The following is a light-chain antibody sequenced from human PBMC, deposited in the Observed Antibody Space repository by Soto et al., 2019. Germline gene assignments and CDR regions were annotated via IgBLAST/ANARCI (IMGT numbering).Light chain of an antibody. J-gene: IGLJ3*02. CDR1: SSDVGAYKY. Sequence: QSALTQPASVSGSPGQSITISCTGTSSDVGAYKYVSWYQQHPGKAPKLMIYEVSSRPSGVSNRFSGSKSGNTASLTISGLQADDEADYYCASYTRSSAWVFGGGTKLTVL. CDR3: ASYTRSSAWV. CDR2: EVS. V-gene: IGLV2-14*01.